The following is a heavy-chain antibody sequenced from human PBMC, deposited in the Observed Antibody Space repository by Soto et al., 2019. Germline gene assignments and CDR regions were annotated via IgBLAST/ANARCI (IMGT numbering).Heavy chain of an antibody. Sequence: EVQLVESGGGLVQPGGSRGLSFAALGFTLSGGSIPWVRQAPGKGLVWVSGIDNAGTDSTYADSVKGRFTSSRDNAKNMLYLQMNSLRVEDTAVYYCARGWFGPDVWGKGTTVTVSS. V-gene: IGHV3-74*01. CDR1: GFTLSGGS. J-gene: IGHJ6*04. D-gene: IGHD3-10*01. CDR3: ARGWFGPDV. CDR2: IDNAGTDS.